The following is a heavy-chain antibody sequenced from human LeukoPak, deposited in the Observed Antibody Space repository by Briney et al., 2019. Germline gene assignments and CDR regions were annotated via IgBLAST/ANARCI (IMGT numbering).Heavy chain of an antibody. V-gene: IGHV4-59*02. Sequence: PSETLSLTCTISGGSVSDYYWSWIRQSPGKGLEWIGYIYHTGSTSYSPSLKSRVTISADTSQNQFSLKLSSVTAADTAVYYCASYGDLWIDAFDIWGQGTMVTVSS. CDR3: ASYGDLWIDAFDI. J-gene: IGHJ3*02. D-gene: IGHD4-17*01. CDR2: IYHTGST. CDR1: GGSVSDYY.